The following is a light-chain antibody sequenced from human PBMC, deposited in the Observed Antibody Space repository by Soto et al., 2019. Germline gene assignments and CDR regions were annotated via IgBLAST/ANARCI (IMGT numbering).Light chain of an antibody. J-gene: IGKJ1*01. V-gene: IGKV1-5*01. CDR3: QQYNSYSPWT. CDR1: QTFGRW. CDR2: GAS. Sequence: DIQMTQSPSTLSASVGDRVTITCRASQTFGRWLAWFQQKPGKAPKLLIYGASVLQSGVPSRFSGSGYGTEFTLTISSLQPDDFATYYCQQYNSYSPWTFGQGTKVDIK.